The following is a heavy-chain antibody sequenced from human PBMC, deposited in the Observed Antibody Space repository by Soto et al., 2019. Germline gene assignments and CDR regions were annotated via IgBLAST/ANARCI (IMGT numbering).Heavy chain of an antibody. Sequence: QVQLQESGPGLVKPSGTLSLTCAVSGGSISSSTWWSWVRQPPGKGLEWIGEIYHSGSTNYNPSLQSRVTIPVDKSKDQFSLELSDMAAADTAVYYCAIGPYGSIHLHSDNLGQGTLVTVSS. CDR2: IYHSGST. V-gene: IGHV4-4*02. J-gene: IGHJ4*02. CDR3: AIGPYGSIHLHSDN. D-gene: IGHD3-10*01. CDR1: GGSISSSTW.